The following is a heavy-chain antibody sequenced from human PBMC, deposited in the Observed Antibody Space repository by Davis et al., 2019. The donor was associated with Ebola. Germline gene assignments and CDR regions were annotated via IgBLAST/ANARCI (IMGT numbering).Heavy chain of an antibody. Sequence: PSETLSLTCAVYGGSFSGYYWSWIRQPPGKGLEWIGEINHSGSTNYNPSLKSRFTISLDTSSNQFSLRSTSVTAADTAVYYCARRITILYYMDVWGRGTPVSVSS. D-gene: IGHD5-24*01. CDR2: INHSGST. J-gene: IGHJ6*03. CDR1: GGSFSGYY. V-gene: IGHV4-34*01. CDR3: ARRITILYYMDV.